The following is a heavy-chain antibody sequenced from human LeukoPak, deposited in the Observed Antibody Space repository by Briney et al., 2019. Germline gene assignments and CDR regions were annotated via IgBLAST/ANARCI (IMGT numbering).Heavy chain of an antibody. D-gene: IGHD3-3*01. CDR1: GGSISSYY. CDR2: IYYSGST. J-gene: IGHJ3*02. V-gene: IGHV4-59*01. CDR3: ARARYYDFWSGYPRGAFDI. Sequence: PSETLSLTCTVSGGSISSYYWSWIRQPPGKGLEGIGNIYYSGSTNYNPSLTSRVTISVDTSKNQCSLKLSSVTAADTAVYYCARARYYDFWSGYPRGAFDIWGQGTMVSVSS.